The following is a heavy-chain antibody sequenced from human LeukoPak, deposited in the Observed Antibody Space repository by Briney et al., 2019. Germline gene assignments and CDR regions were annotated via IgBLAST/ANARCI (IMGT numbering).Heavy chain of an antibody. CDR2: ISGSGGST. D-gene: IGHD3-22*01. J-gene: IGHJ4*02. Sequence: GGSLRLSCAASGFTFSSYAMSWVRQAPGKGLEWVSAISGSGGSTYYADCVKGRFTISRDNSKNTLYLQMHSLRAEDTAVYYCAKYPRANYDSSGYYFVYWGQGTLVTVSS. CDR1: GFTFSSYA. V-gene: IGHV3-23*01. CDR3: AKYPRANYDSSGYYFVY.